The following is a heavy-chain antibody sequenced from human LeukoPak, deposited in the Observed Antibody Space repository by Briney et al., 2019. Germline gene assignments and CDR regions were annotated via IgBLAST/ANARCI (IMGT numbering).Heavy chain of an antibody. Sequence: GGSLRLSCAASGLTFSSYEMNWVRQAPGKGLEWVSYISSSGSTIYYADSVKGRFTISRDNAKNSLYLQMDSLRAEDTAVYYCARDLKTYSSSSWWGQGTLVTVSS. J-gene: IGHJ4*02. D-gene: IGHD6-13*01. CDR3: ARDLKTYSSSSW. V-gene: IGHV3-48*03. CDR1: GLTFSSYE. CDR2: ISSSGSTI.